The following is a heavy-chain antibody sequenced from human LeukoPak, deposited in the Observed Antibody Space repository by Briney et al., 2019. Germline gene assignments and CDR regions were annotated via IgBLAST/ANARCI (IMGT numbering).Heavy chain of an antibody. CDR1: GGSISSGGYS. V-gene: IGHV4-30-2*01. CDR3: ARGTILTRTYYFDY. D-gene: IGHD3-3*01. J-gene: IGHJ4*02. Sequence: PSETLSLTCAVPGGSISSGGYSWSWIRQPPGKGLEWIGYIYHSGSTYYNPSLKSRVTISVDRSKNQFSLKLSSVTAADTAAYYCARGTILTRTYYFDYWGQGTLVTVSS. CDR2: IYHSGST.